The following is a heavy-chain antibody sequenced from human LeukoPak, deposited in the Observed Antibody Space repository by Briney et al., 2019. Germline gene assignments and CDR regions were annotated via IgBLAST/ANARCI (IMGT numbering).Heavy chain of an antibody. Sequence: SETLSLTCTVSGGSLSSHYWSWIRQPPGKGLEWIGYIYYSGSTNYNPSLKSRVTISVDTSKNQFSLKLSSVTAADTAVYYCARARQLLYGGDAFDIWGQGTMVTVSS. CDR3: ARARQLLYGGDAFDI. CDR2: IYYSGST. V-gene: IGHV4-59*11. J-gene: IGHJ3*02. CDR1: GGSLSSHY. D-gene: IGHD2-2*02.